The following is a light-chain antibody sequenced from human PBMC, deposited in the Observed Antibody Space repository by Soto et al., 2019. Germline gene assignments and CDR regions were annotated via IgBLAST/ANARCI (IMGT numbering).Light chain of an antibody. CDR3: QSYDSRLSTYV. CDR2: GNF. CDR1: TSNIGAHYA. V-gene: IGLV1-40*01. Sequence: QSALXQPPSVSGAPGQRVTISCTGGTSNIGAHYAVHWYQHLPGAAPRLLIYGNFNRPSGVPDRFSGSKSGTSASLAITGLQAEDEADYYCQSYDSRLSTYVFGTGTKVTVL. J-gene: IGLJ1*01.